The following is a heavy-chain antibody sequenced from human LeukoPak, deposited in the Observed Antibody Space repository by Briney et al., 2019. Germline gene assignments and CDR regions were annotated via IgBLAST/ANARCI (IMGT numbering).Heavy chain of an antibody. Sequence: PSETLSLTCTVSGGSISSYYWSWIRQPPGKGLEWIGYIYYSGSTNYNPSLKSRVTISVDTSKNQFSLKLSSVTAADTAVYYCARTRRDYGDYPAYYYYYGMDVWGQGTTVTVSS. CDR1: GGSISSYY. D-gene: IGHD4-17*01. V-gene: IGHV4-59*08. J-gene: IGHJ6*02. CDR3: ARTRRDYGDYPAYYYYYGMDV. CDR2: IYYSGST.